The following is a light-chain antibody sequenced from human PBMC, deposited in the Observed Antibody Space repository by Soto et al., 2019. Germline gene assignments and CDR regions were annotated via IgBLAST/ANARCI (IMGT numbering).Light chain of an antibody. Sequence: EIQLTQSPSFLSASVGDRVTITCRASQDISSYLAWYQQRPGKVPRFLTHSASTLQSGVPSRFSATGSGTTFTLTISSLQPEDIATYYFQQLNRFHRTFGQGTNVEV. V-gene: IGKV1-9*01. CDR2: SAS. CDR3: QQLNRFHRT. J-gene: IGKJ1*01. CDR1: QDISSY.